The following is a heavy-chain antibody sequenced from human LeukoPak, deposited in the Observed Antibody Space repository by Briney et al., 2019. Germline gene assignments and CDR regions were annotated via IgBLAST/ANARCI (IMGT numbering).Heavy chain of an antibody. V-gene: IGHV5-10-1*01. CDR2: IDPSDSYT. Sequence: PGESLKISCKGSGYSFTTYWISWVRQMPGKGLEWMGRIDPSDSYTTYSPSFQGHVTISGDKSISTAYLQWSGLKASDSAMYYCERGPIVTQGTYRMDVWGQGTTVTVSS. D-gene: IGHD3-16*02. CDR1: GYSFTTYW. J-gene: IGHJ6*02. CDR3: ERGPIVTQGTYRMDV.